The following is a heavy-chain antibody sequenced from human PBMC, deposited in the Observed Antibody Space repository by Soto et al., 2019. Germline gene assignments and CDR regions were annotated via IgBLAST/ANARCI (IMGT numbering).Heavy chain of an antibody. D-gene: IGHD3-3*01. CDR2: INHSGST. Sequence: SETLSLTCAVYGGSFSGYYWSWIRQPPGKGLEWIGEINHSGSTNYNPSLKSRVTISVDTSKNQFSLKLSSVTAADTAVYYCARGSPRPYDFWSGPSWFDPWGQGTLVTVSS. CDR3: ARGSPRPYDFWSGPSWFDP. V-gene: IGHV4-34*01. J-gene: IGHJ5*02. CDR1: GGSFSGYY.